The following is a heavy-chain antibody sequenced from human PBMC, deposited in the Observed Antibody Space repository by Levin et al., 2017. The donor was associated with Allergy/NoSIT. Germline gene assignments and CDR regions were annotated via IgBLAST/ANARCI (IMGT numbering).Heavy chain of an antibody. Sequence: PGGSLRLSCAASGFSFSSHWMSWVRQAPGKGLEWVANINQVGSEKYYVDSVKGRFTTSRDNAKNSLYLQMNSLRAEDTAVYYCAIDGVDAGVYFDYLGQGTLVTVSS. CDR3: AIDGVDAGVYFDY. CDR2: INQVGSEK. J-gene: IGHJ4*02. CDR1: GFSFSSHW. D-gene: IGHD2-15*01. V-gene: IGHV3-7*01.